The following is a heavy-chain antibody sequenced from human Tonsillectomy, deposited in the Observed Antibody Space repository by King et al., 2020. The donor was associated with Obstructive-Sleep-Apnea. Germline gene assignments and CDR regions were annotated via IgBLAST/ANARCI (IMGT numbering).Heavy chain of an antibody. Sequence: VQLVESGGGLVQPGGSLRLSCAASGFSFSSYSMNWVRQAPGTGLEWVSSISSSSRSIYKADSVKGRFTISRDNAKNPLYLQMNSLRAEDTAVYYCARELSYSSSLDVWGQGTTVTVSS. J-gene: IGHJ6*02. CDR3: ARELSYSSSLDV. D-gene: IGHD6-13*01. CDR1: GFSFSSYS. V-gene: IGHV3-48*04. CDR2: ISSSSRSI.